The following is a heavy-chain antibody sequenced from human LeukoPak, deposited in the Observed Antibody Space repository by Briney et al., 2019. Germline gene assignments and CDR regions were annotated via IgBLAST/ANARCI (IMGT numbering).Heavy chain of an antibody. Sequence: PGGSLRLSCAASGFTFDDYAMHWVRQAPGKGLEWVSGISWNSGSIGYADSVKGRFTISRDNAKNSLYLQMNSLRAEVTALYYCAKDISGGYGYSYGRAFDYWGQGTLVTVSS. V-gene: IGHV3-9*01. D-gene: IGHD5-18*01. CDR2: ISWNSGSI. CDR3: AKDISGGYGYSYGRAFDY. CDR1: GFTFDDYA. J-gene: IGHJ4*02.